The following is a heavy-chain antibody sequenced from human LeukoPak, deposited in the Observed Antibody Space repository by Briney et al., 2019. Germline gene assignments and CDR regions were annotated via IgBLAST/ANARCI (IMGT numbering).Heavy chain of an antibody. Sequence: PGGSLRLSCAASEFSVGSNYMTWVRQAPGKGLEWVSVIYSGGSTYYADSVKGRFTISRDNSKNTLYLQMNSLRAEDTAVYYCARVPRNTYFDYWGQGTLVTVSS. J-gene: IGHJ4*02. CDR1: EFSVGSNY. CDR2: IYSGGST. V-gene: IGHV3-53*01. CDR3: ARVPRNTYFDY.